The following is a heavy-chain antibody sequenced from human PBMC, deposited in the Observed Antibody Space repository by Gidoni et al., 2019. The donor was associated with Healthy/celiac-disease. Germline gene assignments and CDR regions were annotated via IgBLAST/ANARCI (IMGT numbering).Heavy chain of an antibody. D-gene: IGHD3-10*01. CDR2: INQSGST. CDR3: ARSPDYGSGRYYEEYYYYDGMDV. CDR1: GGSFSGYY. V-gene: IGHV4-34*01. J-gene: IGHJ6*02. Sequence: QVQLQQWGAGLLKPSQTLSLTCAVYGGSFSGYYWCWLRQPPGKGLEWIGEINQSGSTNYKPSLKSLVTISVDTSKNQFSLKLSSVTASDTAVYYCARSPDYGSGRYYEEYYYYDGMDVWGQGTTVTVSS.